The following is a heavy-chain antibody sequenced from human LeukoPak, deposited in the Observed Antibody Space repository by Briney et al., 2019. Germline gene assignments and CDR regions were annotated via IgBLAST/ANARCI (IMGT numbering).Heavy chain of an antibody. CDR2: IWYDGGNK. V-gene: IGHV3-33*01. D-gene: IGHD2-2*01. CDR3: AREVSVVVLAATQYNWFDP. Sequence: PGGSLRLSCAASGFTFSSYGMHWVRQAPGKGLEWVAVIWYDGGNKYYADSVKGRFTISRDNSKNTLYLQMNSLRAEDTAVYYCAREVSVVVLAATQYNWFDPWGQGTLVTVSS. CDR1: GFTFSSYG. J-gene: IGHJ5*02.